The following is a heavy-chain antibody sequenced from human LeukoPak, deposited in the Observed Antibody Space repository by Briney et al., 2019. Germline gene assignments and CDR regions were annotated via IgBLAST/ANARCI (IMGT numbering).Heavy chain of an antibody. CDR1: GGSIGDYY. J-gene: IGHJ4*02. D-gene: IGHD2-15*01. Sequence: SETLSLTCTVSGGSIGDYYWSWIRQPPGKGLEWIGYLYYSRNTNYSPSLKRRVTISAATSKPQVYLKLRSVTAADTAVYYCVRDLWGAGGTQYWGQGILVTVSS. V-gene: IGHV4-59*01. CDR2: LYYSRNT. CDR3: VRDLWGAGGTQY.